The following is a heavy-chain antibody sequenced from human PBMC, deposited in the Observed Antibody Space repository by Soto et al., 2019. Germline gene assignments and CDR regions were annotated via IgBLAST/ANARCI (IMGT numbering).Heavy chain of an antibody. D-gene: IGHD3-10*01. CDR3: ARGGSTMVRGPLVYGLDV. CDR2: IIPVFGTP. CDR1: GGTFRTFA. J-gene: IGHJ6*02. Sequence: QVQLVQSGAEVKEPGSSVKVSCKASGGTFRTFAISWVRQAPGQGPVWMGGIIPVFGTPNYAQKFQGRVTITADESTSTAYMELSSLRSEDTAVYYCARGGSTMVRGPLVYGLDVWGQGTTVTVSS. V-gene: IGHV1-69*01.